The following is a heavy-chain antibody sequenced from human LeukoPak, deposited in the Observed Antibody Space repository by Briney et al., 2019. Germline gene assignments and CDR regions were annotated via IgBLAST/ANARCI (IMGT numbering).Heavy chain of an antibody. V-gene: IGHV3-53*01. Sequence: PGGSLRLSCAASGFTVSSNYMSWVRQAPGKGLEWVSVIYSGGSTYYADSVKGRFTISRDNSKNTLYLQMNSLRAEDTAVYYCARASQGIAAAVDYWGQGTLVTVSS. CDR3: ARASQGIAAAVDY. D-gene: IGHD6-13*01. CDR1: GFTVSSNY. CDR2: IYSGGST. J-gene: IGHJ4*02.